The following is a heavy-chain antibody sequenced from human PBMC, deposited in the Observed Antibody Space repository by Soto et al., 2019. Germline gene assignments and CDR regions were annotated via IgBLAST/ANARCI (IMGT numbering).Heavy chain of an antibody. CDR1: GYTLTELS. Sequence: ASVKVSCKVSGYTLTELSMHWVRQAPGKGLEWMGWISAYNGNTNYAQKLQGRVTMTTDTSTSTAYTELRSLRSDDTAVYYCARVASGWYDAFDIWGQGTMVTVSS. D-gene: IGHD6-19*01. CDR3: ARVASGWYDAFDI. J-gene: IGHJ3*02. V-gene: IGHV1-18*01. CDR2: ISAYNGNT.